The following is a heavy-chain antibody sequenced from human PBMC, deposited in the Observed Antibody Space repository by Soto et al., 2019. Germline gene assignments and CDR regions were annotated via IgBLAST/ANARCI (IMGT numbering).Heavy chain of an antibody. V-gene: IGHV3-23*01. CDR1: GFTFSSYA. J-gene: IGHJ4*02. D-gene: IGHD2-15*01. CDR3: AKDNVVVVAATRAYFDY. CDR2: ISGSGGST. Sequence: QPGGSLRLSCAASGFTFSSYAMSWVRQAPGKGLEWVSAISGSGGSTYYADSVKGRFTISRDNSKNTLYLQMNSLRAEDTAVYYCAKDNVVVVAATRAYFDYWGQGTLVTVSS.